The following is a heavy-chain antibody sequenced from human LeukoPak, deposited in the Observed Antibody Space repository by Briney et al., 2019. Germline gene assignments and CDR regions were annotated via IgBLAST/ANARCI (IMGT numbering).Heavy chain of an antibody. CDR3: ARGEYYYGSGSYYD. J-gene: IGHJ4*02. CDR2: INPNSGGT. Sequence: ASVKVSCKASGYTFTGYYMHWVRQAPGQGLEWMGWINPNSGGTNYAQKFQGRVTMTRDTSISTAYMELSRLRSEDTAVYYCARGEYYYGSGSYYDWGQGTLVTVSS. CDR1: GYTFTGYY. D-gene: IGHD3-10*01. V-gene: IGHV1-2*02.